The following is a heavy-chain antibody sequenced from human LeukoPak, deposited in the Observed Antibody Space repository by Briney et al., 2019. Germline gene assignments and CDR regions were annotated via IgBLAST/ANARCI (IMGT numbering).Heavy chain of an antibody. CDR3: ARASPDDAYSSTWFDP. CDR2: IIPIFGTA. CDR1: GGTFSSYA. D-gene: IGHD6-13*01. Sequence: GASVKVSCKASGGTFSSYAISWVRQAPGQGLEWMGGIIPIFGTANYAQKFQGRVTITTDESTSTAYMELSSLRSEDTAVYYCARASPDDAYSSTWFDPWGQGTLVTVSS. V-gene: IGHV1-69*05. J-gene: IGHJ5*02.